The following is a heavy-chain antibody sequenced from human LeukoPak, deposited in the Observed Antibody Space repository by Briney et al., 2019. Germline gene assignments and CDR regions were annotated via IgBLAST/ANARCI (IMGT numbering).Heavy chain of an antibody. CDR2: VYSGGNT. V-gene: IGHV4-39*01. CDR1: GASISSSSYY. J-gene: IGHJ6*03. CDR3: AGQRAGYFYRSLDV. Sequence: PSESRSLTCTVSGASISSSSYYWDWIRQPRGKGLEWIGNVYSGGNTFYNSSLESRVSISVDMSKNQLSPKLTSLTAANTAVCYCAGQRAGYFYRSLDVWGKGTLVTVSS.